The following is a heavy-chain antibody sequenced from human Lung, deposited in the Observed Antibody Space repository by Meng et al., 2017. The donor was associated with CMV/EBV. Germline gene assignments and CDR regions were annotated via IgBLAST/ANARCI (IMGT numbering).Heavy chain of an antibody. CDR3: AHARYSSFYYFNY. CDR2: IYWNDDK. Sequence: SGPXLLQPTQPLTLTCTFAGFSLSISRLAVGWIRQPPGKALECLGIIYWNDDKRYSPSLKSRLTITKDTSKNQVVLTMTNMDPADTATYYCAHARYSSFYYFNYXGQGXLVTVSS. D-gene: IGHD6-13*01. CDR1: GFSLSISRLA. J-gene: IGHJ4*02. V-gene: IGHV2-5*01.